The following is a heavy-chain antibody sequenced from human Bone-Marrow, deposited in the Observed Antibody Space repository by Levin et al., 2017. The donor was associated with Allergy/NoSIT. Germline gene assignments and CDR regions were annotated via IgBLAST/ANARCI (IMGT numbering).Heavy chain of an antibody. V-gene: IGHV3-21*01. J-gene: IGHJ1*01. CDR1: GFSISGYN. D-gene: IGHD5-18*01. Sequence: PGESLKISCAGSGFSISGYNMEWVRQAPGKGLEWVSSISSRSAYLNYADSVQGRFTISRDNVNNKLFLHMDTLRAEDTAVYYCAKDHARGSSYGSDLWGQGTLVTVSS. CDR3: AKDHARGSSYGSDL. CDR2: ISSRSAYL.